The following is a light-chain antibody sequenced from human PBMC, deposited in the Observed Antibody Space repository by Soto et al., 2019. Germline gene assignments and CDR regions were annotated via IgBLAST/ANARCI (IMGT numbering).Light chain of an antibody. CDR2: EVS. CDR3: CSYAGSSTFV. J-gene: IGLJ1*01. V-gene: IGLV2-23*02. Sequence: QSALTQPASVSGSPGQSITISCTGTSSDVGSYNLVSWYQQHPGKAPKLMIYEVSKRPSGVSNRFSGSKSGNTASLTISGLQAEDEADYYCCSYAGSSTFVFGPGTKLPVL. CDR1: SSDVGSYNL.